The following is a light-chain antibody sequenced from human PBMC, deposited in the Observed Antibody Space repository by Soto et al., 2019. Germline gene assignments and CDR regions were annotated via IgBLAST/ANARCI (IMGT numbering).Light chain of an antibody. Sequence: AIRMTQSPSSFSASTGDRVTITCRASQGISSYLAWYQQKPGKAPKLLIYAASTLQSGVPSRFSGSGSGTDFTLTISCLQSEDFPAYYCQQYYSYPRTFGQRTKVEIK. CDR1: QGISSY. J-gene: IGKJ1*01. V-gene: IGKV1-8*01. CDR2: AAS. CDR3: QQYYSYPRT.